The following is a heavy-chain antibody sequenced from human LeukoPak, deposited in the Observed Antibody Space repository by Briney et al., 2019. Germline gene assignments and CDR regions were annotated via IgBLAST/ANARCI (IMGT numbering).Heavy chain of an antibody. CDR1: GFTFSSYG. D-gene: IGHD5-18*01. J-gene: IGHJ4*02. Sequence: QPGGSLRLSCAASGFTFSSYGMHWFRQAPGKGLEWVAVISYDGSNKYYADSVKGRFTISRDNSKNTLYLQMNSLRAEDTAVYYCAKGDTAMVYFDYWGQGTLVTVSS. V-gene: IGHV3-30*18. CDR3: AKGDTAMVYFDY. CDR2: ISYDGSNK.